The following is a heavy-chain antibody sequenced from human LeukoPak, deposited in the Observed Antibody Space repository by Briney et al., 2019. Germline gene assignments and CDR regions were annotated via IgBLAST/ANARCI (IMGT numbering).Heavy chain of an antibody. CDR1: RFAFGDYY. D-gene: IGHD1-26*01. J-gene: IGHJ4*02. CDR2: IGSFGTTI. CDR3: ARDRLGPTASFDY. V-gene: IGHV3-11*01. Sequence: GGALRLSCAASRFAFGDYYMSWIRQAPGRGLEGVSYIGSFGTTIYYADSVKGRFTVSRDNAQNSLYLQMNSLRVEDTAVYYCARDRLGPTASFDYWGQGTLVTVSS.